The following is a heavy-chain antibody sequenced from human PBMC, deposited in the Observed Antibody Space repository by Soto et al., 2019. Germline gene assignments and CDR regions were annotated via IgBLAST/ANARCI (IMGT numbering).Heavy chain of an antibody. V-gene: IGHV1-69*12. Sequence: QVQLVQSGAEVKKPGSSVNVSCKASGGTFSSYAISWVRQAPGQGLEWMGGIIPIFGTANYAQKFQGRVTITADESTNAAYMELSSLRSKDTAVYYCAKDGIIVGATHAFDIWGQGTMVTVSS. CDR1: GGTFSSYA. CDR3: AKDGIIVGATHAFDI. CDR2: IIPIFGTA. D-gene: IGHD1-26*01. J-gene: IGHJ3*02.